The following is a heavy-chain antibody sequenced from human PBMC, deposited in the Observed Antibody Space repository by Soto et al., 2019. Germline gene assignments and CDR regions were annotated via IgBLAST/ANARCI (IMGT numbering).Heavy chain of an antibody. Sequence: SETLSLTCTVSGGSISSGGYYWSWIRQHPGKGLEWIGYIYYSGSTYYNPSLKSRVTISVDTSKNQFSLKLSSVTAADTAVYYCARDRSSYGMDVWGQGTTVTVSS. CDR2: IYYSGST. D-gene: IGHD3-16*02. CDR3: ARDRSSYGMDV. J-gene: IGHJ6*02. V-gene: IGHV4-31*03. CDR1: GGSISSGGYY.